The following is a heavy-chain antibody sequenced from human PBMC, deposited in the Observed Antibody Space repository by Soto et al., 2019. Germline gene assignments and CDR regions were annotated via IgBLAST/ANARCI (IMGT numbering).Heavy chain of an antibody. D-gene: IGHD6-19*01. V-gene: IGHV4-59*08. Sequence: QVQLQESGPGLVRPSETLSLTCTVSSDSISSYYWIWIRQSPGKGLEWIGYTDYSGNTNYNPSLKSPVPISGDPSKNQFSLRLSSVTAAETAGYYCARAVGDPLYYLDYWGQGTLVTVSS. CDR2: TDYSGNT. CDR1: SDSISSYY. J-gene: IGHJ4*02. CDR3: ARAVGDPLYYLDY.